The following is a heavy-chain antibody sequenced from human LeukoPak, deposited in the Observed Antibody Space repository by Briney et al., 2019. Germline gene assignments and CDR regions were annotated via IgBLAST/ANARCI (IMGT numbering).Heavy chain of an antibody. CDR2: IDPSAGST. CDR1: GYTFTDYY. CDR3: AREGSTNVPFDY. D-gene: IGHD2-2*01. V-gene: IGHV1-46*01. Sequence: ASVKVSFKASGYTFTDYYMHCVRQAPGQGLEWMGMIDPSAGSTSYAQKFQGRVTMTRDTSTSTVYMELSSLRSDDTAVYYCAREGSTNVPFDYWGQGTLVTVSS. J-gene: IGHJ4*02.